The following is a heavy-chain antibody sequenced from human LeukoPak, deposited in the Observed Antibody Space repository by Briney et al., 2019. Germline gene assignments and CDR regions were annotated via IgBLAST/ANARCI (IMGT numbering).Heavy chain of an antibody. V-gene: IGHV4-59*01. Sequence: SETLSLTRTVSGGSMKSFYWNWIRQSPGKGLEWIGYMSHSGSTNYNPSLETLVSMSVDTSKNHFSLKLSSVTAADTAVYYCARMAWYYDVLTGYSNSTSFDIWGHGTMVTVSS. CDR1: GGSMKSFY. D-gene: IGHD3-9*01. CDR2: MSHSGST. CDR3: ARMAWYYDVLTGYSNSTSFDI. J-gene: IGHJ3*02.